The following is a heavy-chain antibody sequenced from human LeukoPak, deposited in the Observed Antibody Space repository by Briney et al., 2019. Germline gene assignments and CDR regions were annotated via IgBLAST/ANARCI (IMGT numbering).Heavy chain of an antibody. CDR3: ARPSEGRRGGYSYGLLDY. CDR1: GFTFSSYG. Sequence: PGGSLRLSCAASGFTFSSYGMHWVRQAPGKGLEWVAVIWYDGSNKYYADSVEGRFTISRDNSKNTLYLQMNSLRAEDTAVYYCARPSEGRRGGYSYGLLDYWGQGTLVTVSS. D-gene: IGHD5-18*01. CDR2: IWYDGSNK. V-gene: IGHV3-33*01. J-gene: IGHJ4*02.